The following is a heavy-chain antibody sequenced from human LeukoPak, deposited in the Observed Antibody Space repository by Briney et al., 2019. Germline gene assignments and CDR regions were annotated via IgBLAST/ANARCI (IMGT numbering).Heavy chain of an antibody. CDR1: GGSISSGNFF. D-gene: IGHD4/OR15-4a*01. J-gene: IGHJ3*02. V-gene: IGHV4-31*03. Sequence: SETLSLTCTVSGGSISSGNFFWSWLRQRPGKGLEWSGYISYSGSTYYNPSLKSRVTISVDTSKNQLSLKLSSVTAADTAVYYCARGGLTRQSDAFHIWGQGTVVTVSS. CDR3: ARGGLTRQSDAFHI. CDR2: ISYSGST.